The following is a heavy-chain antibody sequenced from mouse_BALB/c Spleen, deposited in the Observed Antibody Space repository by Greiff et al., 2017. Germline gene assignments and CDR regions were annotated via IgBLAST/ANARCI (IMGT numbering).Heavy chain of an antibody. CDR3: ARGTMITYAMDY. J-gene: IGHJ4*01. CDR1: GFTFSSFG. CDR2: ISSGSSTI. D-gene: IGHD2-4*01. V-gene: IGHV5-17*02. Sequence: DVKLVESGGGLVQPGGSRKLSCAASGFTFSSFGMHWVRQAPEKGLEWVAYISSGSSTIYYADTVKGRFTISRDNPKNTLFLQMTSLRSEDTAMYYCARGTMITYAMDYWGQGTSVTVSS.